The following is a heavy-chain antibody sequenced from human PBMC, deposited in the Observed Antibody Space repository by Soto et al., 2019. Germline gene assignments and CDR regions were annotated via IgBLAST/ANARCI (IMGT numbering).Heavy chain of an antibody. D-gene: IGHD2-2*01. CDR3: ARPLGYCSSTSCEEFYYYYGMDV. V-gene: IGHV3-21*01. CDR1: GFTFSSYS. J-gene: IGHJ6*02. CDR2: ISTSSSYI. Sequence: PGGSLRLSCAASGFTFSSYSMNWVRQAPGKGLEWVSSISTSSSYIYYADSVKGRFTISRDNAKNSLYLQMNSLRAEDTAVYYCARPLGYCSSTSCEEFYYYYGMDVWGQGTTVTVSS.